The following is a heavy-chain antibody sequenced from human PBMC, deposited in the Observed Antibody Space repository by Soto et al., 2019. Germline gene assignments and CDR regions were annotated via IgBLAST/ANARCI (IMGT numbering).Heavy chain of an antibody. Sequence: PGGSLRLSCAASGFTFTTYWMHWVRQVPGKGLVWVSRVNSDGSSTTYADSVKGRFTISRDNAKNTLYLQMNSLRAEDTAVYYCARGEITMTFWGQGTLVTVSS. V-gene: IGHV3-74*01. J-gene: IGHJ4*02. CDR3: ARGEITMTF. D-gene: IGHD3-3*01. CDR1: GFTFTTYW. CDR2: VNSDGSST.